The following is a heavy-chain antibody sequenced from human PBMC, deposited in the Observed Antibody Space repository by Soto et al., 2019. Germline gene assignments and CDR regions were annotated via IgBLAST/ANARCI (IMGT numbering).Heavy chain of an antibody. CDR3: ARLVGAYDSYFDH. CDR2: IYPGDSET. Sequence: GESQKISCKASGYDFARTWLGWVRQLPGKGLDWLGIIYPGDSETRYSPSFRGQVTFSVDMSISTAYLQWSSLKTSDIAIYYCARLVGAYDSYFDHWGQGTRVTVSS. V-gene: IGHV5-51*01. D-gene: IGHD5-12*01. CDR1: GYDFARTW. J-gene: IGHJ4*02.